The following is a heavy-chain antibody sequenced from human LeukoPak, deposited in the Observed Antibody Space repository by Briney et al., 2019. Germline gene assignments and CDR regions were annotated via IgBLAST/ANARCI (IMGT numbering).Heavy chain of an antibody. CDR1: GFTFSSYA. D-gene: IGHD5-18*01. CDR3: AKNLYSYGHYYFDY. Sequence: GGSLRLSCAASGFTFSSYAMSWVRQAPGKGLEWVSAISGSGGSTYYADSVKGRFTISRDNSENTLYLQMNSLRAEDTAVYYCAKNLYSYGHYYFDYWGQGTLVTVSS. J-gene: IGHJ4*02. V-gene: IGHV3-23*01. CDR2: ISGSGGST.